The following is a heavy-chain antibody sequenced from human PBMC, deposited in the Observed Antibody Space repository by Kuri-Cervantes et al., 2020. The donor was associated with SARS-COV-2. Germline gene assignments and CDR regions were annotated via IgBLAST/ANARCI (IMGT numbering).Heavy chain of an antibody. CDR2: VNQDGTQK. J-gene: IGHJ4*02. CDR3: ARAVGAPDSF. D-gene: IGHD3-22*01. V-gene: IGHV3-7*04. CDR1: GFTFNSYW. Sequence: GESLKISCAASGFTFNSYWMSWVRQAPGKGLEWVANVNQDGTQKYYVDSVKGRFTISRDNAKNSVYLQMNSLRVDDTALYYCARAVGAPDSFWGQGTLVTVSS.